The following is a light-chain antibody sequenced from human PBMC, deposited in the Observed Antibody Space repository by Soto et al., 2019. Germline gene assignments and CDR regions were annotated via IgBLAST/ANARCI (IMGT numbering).Light chain of an antibody. CDR3: CSYAGSSTYA. V-gene: IGLV2-23*01. Sequence: QSVLTQPASVSGSPGQSIAISCTGTSSDVGSYNLVSWYQQYPDKPPKLMIYEDNKRPSGVSNRFSGSKSGNTASLTISGLQAEDEADYYCCSYAGSSTYAFGTGTKVTVL. J-gene: IGLJ1*01. CDR1: SSDVGSYNL. CDR2: EDN.